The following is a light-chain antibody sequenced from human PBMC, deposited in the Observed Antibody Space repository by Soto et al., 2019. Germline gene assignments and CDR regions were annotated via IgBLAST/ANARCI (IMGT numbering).Light chain of an antibody. CDR1: SSNVGAGSD. V-gene: IGLV1-40*01. CDR3: QSYDSSLSGWV. J-gene: IGLJ3*02. Sequence: QSVLTQPPSVSGAPGQRVTISCTGSSSNVGAGSDLHWYQQLPGTAPKLLIYGNNNRPSGVPDRFSGSKSGTSASLAISGLQAEDEADYYCQSYDSSLSGWVFGGGTQLTVL. CDR2: GNN.